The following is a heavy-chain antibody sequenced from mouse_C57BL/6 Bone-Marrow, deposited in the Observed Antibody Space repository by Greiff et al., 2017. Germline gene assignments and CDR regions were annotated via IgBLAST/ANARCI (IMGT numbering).Heavy chain of an antibody. Sequence: QVQLQQPGAELVKPGASVKLSCKASGYTFTSYCMHWVKQRPGQGLEWIGIIHPNSGSTNYNEKFKGKATLTVDKSSSTAYMQLRSLTSEDSAVYYYGRRGNGEYAMDYWGQGTSVTVSS. D-gene: IGHD6-1*01. J-gene: IGHJ4*01. CDR3: GRRGNGEYAMDY. V-gene: IGHV1-64*01. CDR1: GYTFTSYC. CDR2: IHPNSGST.